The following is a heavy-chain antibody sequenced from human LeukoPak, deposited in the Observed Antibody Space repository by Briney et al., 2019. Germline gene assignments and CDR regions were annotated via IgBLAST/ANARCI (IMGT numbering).Heavy chain of an antibody. CDR1: GFTFSSYW. J-gene: IGHJ6*02. V-gene: IGHV3-7*01. Sequence: GGSLRLSCAASGFTFSSYWMSWVRQAPGKGLEWVANIKQDGSEKYYVDSVKGRFTISRDNAKNSLYLQMNSLRAEDTAVYYCASTTLAGSRDVWGQGTTVTVSS. CDR3: ASTTLAGSRDV. D-gene: IGHD3-3*02. CDR2: IKQDGSEK.